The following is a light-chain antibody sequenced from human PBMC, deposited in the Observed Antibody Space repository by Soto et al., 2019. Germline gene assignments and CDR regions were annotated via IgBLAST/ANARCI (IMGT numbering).Light chain of an antibody. CDR1: QSVSSSY. Sequence: EIVLTQSPGTLSLSPGERATLSCRASQSVSSSYLAWYQQKPGQAPRLLIYGASSRATGIPDWFSGSGSGTYFTVTIRGLEPEDSAVYYCQPYVKSPLTFGPGTKVDIK. CDR2: GAS. V-gene: IGKV3-20*01. CDR3: QPYVKSPLT. J-gene: IGKJ3*01.